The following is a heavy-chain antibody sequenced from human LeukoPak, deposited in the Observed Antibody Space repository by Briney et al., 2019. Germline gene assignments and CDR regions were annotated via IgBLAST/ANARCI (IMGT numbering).Heavy chain of an antibody. CDR3: ARDRIVGATPYDY. V-gene: IGHV3-21*01. J-gene: IGHJ4*02. CDR2: ISSSSSSI. D-gene: IGHD1-26*01. CDR1: GFTFRSYT. Sequence: GGSLRLSCAAAGFTFRSYTMNWVRQAPGKGLEWVSCISSSSSSIYYADSVKGRFTISRDDGKNSLYLQMNSLRAEDTAVYYCARDRIVGATPYDYWGQGSLVTVSS.